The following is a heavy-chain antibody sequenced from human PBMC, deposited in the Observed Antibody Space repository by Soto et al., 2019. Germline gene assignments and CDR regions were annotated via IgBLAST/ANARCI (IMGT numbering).Heavy chain of an antibody. J-gene: IGHJ4*02. CDR2: IKQDGSEK. CDR1: GFTFSSYW. D-gene: IGHD5-18*01. V-gene: IGHV3-7*03. Sequence: GSLRLSCAASGFTFSSYWMSWVRQAPGKGLEWVANIKQDGSEKYYVDSVKGRFTISRDNAKNSLYLQMNSLRAEDTAVYYCARAQRWIQLWYFDYWGQGTLVTVSS. CDR3: ARAQRWIQLWYFDY.